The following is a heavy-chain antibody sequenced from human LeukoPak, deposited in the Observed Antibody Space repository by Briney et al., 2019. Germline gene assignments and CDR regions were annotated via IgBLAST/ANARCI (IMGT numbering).Heavy chain of an antibody. CDR3: ARVSDSSSGYDAFDI. CDR2: INHSGST. Sequence: PSKTLSLTCAVYGGSFSGYYWSWIRQPPGKGLEWIGEINHSGSTNYNPSLKSRVTISVDTSKNQFSLKLSSVTAADTAVYYCARVSDSSSGYDAFDIWGQGTMVTVSS. D-gene: IGHD6-13*01. J-gene: IGHJ3*02. CDR1: GGSFSGYY. V-gene: IGHV4-34*01.